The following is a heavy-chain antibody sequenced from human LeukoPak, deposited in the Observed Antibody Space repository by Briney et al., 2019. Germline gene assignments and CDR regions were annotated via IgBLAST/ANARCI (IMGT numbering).Heavy chain of an antibody. CDR3: ARGPTTVTKFDY. Sequence: SETLSHTCTVSGGSMSPYHWGWIRQPPGKGLEWTGYIYYSGSTNYNPSLKSRVTISVDTSKNQFSLKLSSVTAADTAVYYCARGPTTVTKFDYWGQGTLVTVSS. CDR2: IYYSGST. D-gene: IGHD4-17*01. J-gene: IGHJ4*02. V-gene: IGHV4-59*12. CDR1: GGSMSPYH.